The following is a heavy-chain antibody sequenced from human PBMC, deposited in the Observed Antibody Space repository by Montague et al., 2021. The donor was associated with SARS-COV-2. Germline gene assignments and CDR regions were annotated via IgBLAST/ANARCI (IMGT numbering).Heavy chain of an antibody. CDR2: IFYSGST. J-gene: IGHJ5*01. CDR3: ARVGGTKSSHWWGAFDS. V-gene: IGHV4-59*01. D-gene: IGHD2-15*01. Sequence: SESLSLTCTVSGDPMSGYYWSWVRQAPGTGLEWIGYIFYSGSTSYNPSLNSRVTISIDTSKKQFSLKLTSVTAADTAVYFCARVGGTKSSHWWGAFDSWGHGTLVTVSS. CDR1: GDPMSGYY.